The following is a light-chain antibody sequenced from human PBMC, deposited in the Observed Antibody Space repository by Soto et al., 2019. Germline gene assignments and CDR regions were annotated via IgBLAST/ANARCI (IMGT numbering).Light chain of an antibody. CDR1: DSNIGSHT. V-gene: IGLV1-44*01. CDR3: AAWDDSMNGWV. Sequence: QSVLTQPPSASGTPGQRVTISCSGSDSNIGSHTVNWYQQLPGTAPKLLIYSNDQRPSRVPDRFSGSKSGTSASLAISGLQSEDEAEYYCAAWDDSMNGWVFGGGTKVTV. CDR2: SND. J-gene: IGLJ3*02.